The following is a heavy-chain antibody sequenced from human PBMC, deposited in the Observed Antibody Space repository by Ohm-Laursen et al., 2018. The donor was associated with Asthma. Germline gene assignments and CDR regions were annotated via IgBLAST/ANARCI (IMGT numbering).Heavy chain of an antibody. CDR3: AKTDHPQGDFDY. V-gene: IGHV3-30*18. CDR1: KFTFSNHW. CDR2: IWYDGSNK. J-gene: IGHJ4*02. Sequence: SLRISCTASKFTFSNHWMNWVRQAPGKGLEWVAVIWYDGSNKYYADSVKGRFTISRDNSKNTLYLQMNSLRAEDTAVYYCAKTDHPQGDFDYRGQGTLVTVSS. D-gene: IGHD3-16*01.